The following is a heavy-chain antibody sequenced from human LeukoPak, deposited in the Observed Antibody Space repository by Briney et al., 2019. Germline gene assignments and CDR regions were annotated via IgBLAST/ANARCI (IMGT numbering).Heavy chain of an antibody. CDR1: GFTFSSYS. D-gene: IGHD3-16*02. CDR2: ISSSSSYI. V-gene: IGHV3-21*01. J-gene: IGHJ6*02. Sequence: PGGSLRLSCAASGFTFSSYSMNWVRQAPGKGLEWVSSISSSSSYIYYADSVKGRFTISRDNAKNSLYLQMNSLRAEDTAVYYCAREYYTYYDYVWGSYRHGMDVWGQGTTVTVSS. CDR3: AREYYTYYDYVWGSYRHGMDV.